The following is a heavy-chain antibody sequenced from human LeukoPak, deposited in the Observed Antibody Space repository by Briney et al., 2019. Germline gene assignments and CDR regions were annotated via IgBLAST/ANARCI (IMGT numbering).Heavy chain of an antibody. J-gene: IGHJ6*03. CDR2: INPNSGGT. CDR3: ARNIAAANPRVSLYYYYYMDV. D-gene: IGHD6-13*01. Sequence: ASVRVSCKASGYTFTGYYMHWVRQAPGQGLEWMGWINPNSGGTNYAQKFQGRVTMTRDTSISTAYMELSRLRSDDTAVYYCARNIAAANPRVSLYYYYYMDVWGKGTTVTVSS. CDR1: GYTFTGYY. V-gene: IGHV1-2*02.